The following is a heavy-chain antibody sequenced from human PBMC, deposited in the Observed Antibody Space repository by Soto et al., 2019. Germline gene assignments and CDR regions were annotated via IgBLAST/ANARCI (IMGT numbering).Heavy chain of an antibody. J-gene: IGHJ6*02. Sequence: QMPLVQSGPEVKKPGTSVKVSCKASGFTFTSSAVQWVRQARGQRLEWIGWIVVGSGNTNYAQKFQERVTITRDMSTNTAYMELSSLRSEDTAVYYCAAGPPYYYDSSGYYYHYYGMDVWGQGTTVTVSS. CDR1: GFTFTSSA. D-gene: IGHD3-22*01. CDR2: IVVGSGNT. V-gene: IGHV1-58*01. CDR3: AAGPPYYYDSSGYYYHYYGMDV.